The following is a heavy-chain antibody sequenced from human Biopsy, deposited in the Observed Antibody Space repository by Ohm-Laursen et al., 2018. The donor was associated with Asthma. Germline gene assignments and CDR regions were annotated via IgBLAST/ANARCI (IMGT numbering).Heavy chain of an antibody. J-gene: IGHJ6*02. V-gene: IGHV1-69*13. CDR1: GGTFSSYA. D-gene: IGHD1-7*01. Sequence: GASVKVSCKASGGTFSSYAISWVRQAPGQGLEWMGGIIPIFGTANYAQKFQGRVTITADESTSTAYMGLSSLRSEDTAVYYCARDPHNSYLASLRTKFNYYYYGMDVWGQGTTVTVSS. CDR2: IIPIFGTA. CDR3: ARDPHNSYLASLRTKFNYYYYGMDV.